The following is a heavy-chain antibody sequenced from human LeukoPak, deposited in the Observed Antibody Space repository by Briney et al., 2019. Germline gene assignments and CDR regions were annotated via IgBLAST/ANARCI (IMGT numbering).Heavy chain of an antibody. CDR1: GYTFTGYY. J-gene: IGHJ1*01. Sequence: ASVKVSCKASGYTFTGYYMHWVRQAPGQGLEWMGWINPNSGGTNYAQKFQGRVTMTRDTSINTAYMELSRLRSDDTAVYYCARGDYGDLMYFQHWGQGTLVTVSS. CDR3: ARGDYGDLMYFQH. D-gene: IGHD4-17*01. CDR2: INPNSGGT. V-gene: IGHV1-2*02.